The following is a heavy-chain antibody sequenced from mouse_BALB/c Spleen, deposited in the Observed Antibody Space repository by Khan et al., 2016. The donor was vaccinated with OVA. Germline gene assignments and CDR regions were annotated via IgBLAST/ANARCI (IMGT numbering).Heavy chain of an antibody. CDR2: MFPGDGST. V-gene: IGHV1S56*01. CDR3: ARGGYVVFAY. J-gene: IGHJ3*01. D-gene: IGHD2-14*01. Sequence: QVQLQQSGAELVKPGASVKLSCKASGYTFTSYDTNWVRQRPEQGLEWIGWMFPGDGSTKYNENFKGKATLTTDKSSSTAYMPLSRLTSEDSGAYFCARGGYVVFAYWGQGTLVTVSA. CDR1: GYTFTSYD.